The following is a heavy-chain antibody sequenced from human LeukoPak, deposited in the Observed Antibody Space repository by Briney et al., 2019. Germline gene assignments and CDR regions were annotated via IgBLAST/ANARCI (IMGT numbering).Heavy chain of an antibody. J-gene: IGHJ4*02. V-gene: IGHV3-43*02. CDR3: AKDAVAGTWLHY. CDR2: IRGDGRTT. Sequence: GGSLRLSCAASGSTFGDYAMHWVRQAPGKGLEWVSLIRGDGRTTSYAGSVKGRFTISRDNRKNSLYLQMSSLRPEDTAMYYCAKDAVAGTWLHYWGQGTLVTVSS. D-gene: IGHD6-19*01. CDR1: GSTFGDYA.